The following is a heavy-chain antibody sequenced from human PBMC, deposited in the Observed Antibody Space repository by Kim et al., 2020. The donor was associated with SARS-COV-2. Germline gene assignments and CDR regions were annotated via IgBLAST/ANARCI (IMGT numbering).Heavy chain of an antibody. CDR1: GYTFTSYA. J-gene: IGHJ4*02. CDR2: INTNTGNP. D-gene: IGHD3-3*01. V-gene: IGHV7-4-1*02. Sequence: ASVKVSYKASGYTFTSYAMNWVRQAPGQGLEWMGWINTNTGNPTYAQGFTGRFVFSLDTSVSTAYLQISSLKAEDTAVYYCARDSRIFGGRGLGYWGQGPLVTVSS. CDR3: ARDSRIFGGRGLGY.